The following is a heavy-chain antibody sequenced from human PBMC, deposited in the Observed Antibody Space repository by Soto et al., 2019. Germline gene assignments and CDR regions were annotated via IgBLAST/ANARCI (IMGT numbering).Heavy chain of an antibody. D-gene: IGHD1-26*01. Sequence: SVTLSLTYSASGGSISRYHWSLILQPPGKGLEWIGYIYYSGSTTYNPSLKSRVTISANTSKIQFSLKRSCVTTADTAVYYCAGDPSRKEPEYYFDYWCQGTLVTVSS. CDR3: AGDPSRKEPEYYFDY. CDR1: GGSISRYH. V-gene: IGHV4-59*01. CDR2: IYYSGST. J-gene: IGHJ4*02.